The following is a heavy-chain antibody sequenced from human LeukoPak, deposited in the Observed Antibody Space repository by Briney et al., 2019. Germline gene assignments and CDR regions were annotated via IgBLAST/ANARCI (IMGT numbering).Heavy chain of an antibody. CDR2: ISTYNGNT. D-gene: IGHD3-9*01. CDR3: ARDWELRYSEGGFDY. V-gene: IGHV1-18*01. J-gene: IGHJ4*02. CDR1: GYTFTSYG. Sequence: ASVKVSCKASGYTFTSYGINWVRQAPGQGLEWMGWISTYNGNTNYAHKLQGRVTMTTDTSTSTAYMDLRSLRSDDTAVYYCARDWELRYSEGGFDYWGQGTLVTVSS.